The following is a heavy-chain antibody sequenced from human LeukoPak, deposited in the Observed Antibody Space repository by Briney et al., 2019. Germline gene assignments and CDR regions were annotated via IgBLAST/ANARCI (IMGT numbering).Heavy chain of an antibody. CDR1: GYSFTSYW. CDR2: IYPGYSDT. CDR3: ARKRAHYSSSWYGAFDI. V-gene: IGHV5-51*01. Sequence: GESLKISCKGSGYSFTSYWIGWLRQMPGKGLEGMGIIYPGYSDTRYSPSFQGQVTISADKSTSPAYLQWSSLTASDTAMYYCARKRAHYSSSWYGAFDIWGQGTMVTVSS. D-gene: IGHD6-13*01. J-gene: IGHJ3*02.